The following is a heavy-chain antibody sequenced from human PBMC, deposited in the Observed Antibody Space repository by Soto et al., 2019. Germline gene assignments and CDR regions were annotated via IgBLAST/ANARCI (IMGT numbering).Heavy chain of an antibody. D-gene: IGHD2-2*02. CDR1: GFTFSSYA. Sequence: GGSLRLSCAASGFTFSSYAMHWVRQAPGKGLEWVAVISYDGSNKYYADSVKGRFTISRDNSKNTLYLQMNSQRAEDTAVYYCERDPHPPYELLYGYYYYYGMDVWGQGTTVTVSS. J-gene: IGHJ6*02. CDR2: ISYDGSNK. V-gene: IGHV3-30-3*01. CDR3: ERDPHPPYELLYGYYYYYGMDV.